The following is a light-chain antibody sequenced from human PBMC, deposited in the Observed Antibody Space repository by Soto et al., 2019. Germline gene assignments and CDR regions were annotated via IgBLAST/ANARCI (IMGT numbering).Light chain of an antibody. CDR2: GAS. Sequence: EIVLTQSPGTLSLSPGERATLSCRASQSLSSSYLAWYQQRPDQAPRLLIYGASSRATGIPDRFTGSGSGTDFTLTISRLEPEDFAVYYCQQYGSSPPYTFGQGTKLEIK. CDR1: QSLSSSY. J-gene: IGKJ2*01. V-gene: IGKV3-20*01. CDR3: QQYGSSPPYT.